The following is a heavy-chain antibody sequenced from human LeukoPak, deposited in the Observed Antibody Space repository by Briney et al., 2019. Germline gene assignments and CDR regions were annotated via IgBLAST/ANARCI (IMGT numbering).Heavy chain of an antibody. V-gene: IGHV3-30*18. J-gene: IGHJ3*02. CDR1: KFTFSSYG. CDR2: ISYDGSNK. Sequence: PGGSLRLSCAASKFTFSSYGMHWVRQAPGKGLEWVAVISYDGSNKYYADSVKGRFTISRDNSKNTLYLQMNSLRAEDTAVYYCAKAIRGYSYGSDAFDIWGQGTMVTVSS. CDR3: AKAIRGYSYGSDAFDI. D-gene: IGHD5-18*01.